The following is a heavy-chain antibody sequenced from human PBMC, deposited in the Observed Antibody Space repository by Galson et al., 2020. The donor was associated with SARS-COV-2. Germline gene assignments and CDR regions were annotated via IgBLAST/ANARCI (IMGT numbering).Heavy chain of an antibody. CDR2: ISSSGSTI. CDR1: YY. CDR3: ARVKRQGRYHDY. Sequence: YYMSWIRQAPGKGLEWVSYISSSGSTIYYADSVKGRFTISRDNAKNSLYLQMNSLRAEDTAVYYCARVKRQGRYHDYWGQGTLVTVSS. D-gene: IGHD3-9*01. J-gene: IGHJ4*02. V-gene: IGHV3-11*01.